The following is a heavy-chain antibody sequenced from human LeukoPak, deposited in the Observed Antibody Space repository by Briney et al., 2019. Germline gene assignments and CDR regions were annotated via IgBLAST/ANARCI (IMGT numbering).Heavy chain of an antibody. Sequence: SETLSLTCTVSGGSISTTSYYWGWIRQPPGKGLEWIGSIYYTGITFYNASLKSRVTISVDTSKNQFSLELSSVTAADTALYYCARHSSRDAFDIWGQGTMVTVSS. CDR3: ARHSSRDAFDI. J-gene: IGHJ3*02. CDR2: IYYTGIT. CDR1: GGSISTTSYY. V-gene: IGHV4-39*01. D-gene: IGHD6-13*01.